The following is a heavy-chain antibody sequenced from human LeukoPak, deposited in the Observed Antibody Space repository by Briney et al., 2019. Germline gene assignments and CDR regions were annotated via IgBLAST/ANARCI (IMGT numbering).Heavy chain of an antibody. D-gene: IGHD2-2*01. CDR1: GYTLTELS. J-gene: IGHJ5*02. CDR3: ARNAGYCSSTSCRWFDP. CDR2: FDPEDGET. V-gene: IGHV1-24*01. Sequence: ASVRVSCKVSGYTLTELSMHWVRQAPGKGLEWMGGFDPEDGETIYAQKFQGRVTMTEDTSTDTAYMELSSLRSEDTAVYYCARNAGYCSSTSCRWFDPWGQGTLVTVSS.